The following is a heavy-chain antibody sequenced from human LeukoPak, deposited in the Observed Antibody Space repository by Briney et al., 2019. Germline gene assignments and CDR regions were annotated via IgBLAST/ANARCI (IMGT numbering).Heavy chain of an antibody. Sequence: SQTLSLTCTVSGGSISSGSYYWSWIRQPAGKGLEWIGRIYTSGSTNYNLSLKSRVTISVDTSKNQFSLKLSSVTAADTAVYYCARAPIAAAFDYWGQGTLVTVSS. CDR3: ARAPIAAAFDY. CDR1: GGSISSGSYY. V-gene: IGHV4-61*02. J-gene: IGHJ4*02. CDR2: IYTSGST. D-gene: IGHD6-13*01.